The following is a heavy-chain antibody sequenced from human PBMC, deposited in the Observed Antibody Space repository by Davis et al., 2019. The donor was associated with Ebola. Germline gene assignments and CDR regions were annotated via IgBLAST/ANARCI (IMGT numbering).Heavy chain of an antibody. Sequence: MPGGSLRLSCSVSGGSISPYYWSWIRQPPGKGLEWLGYIYYSGNTHYNPSLRRRVTMSVDTSKNQFSLKLSSVTAADTAVYYCVRVSTSPVGYFDYWGQGTQVTVSS. CDR1: GGSISPYY. CDR3: VRVSTSPVGYFDY. J-gene: IGHJ4*02. CDR2: IYYSGNT. V-gene: IGHV4-59*01.